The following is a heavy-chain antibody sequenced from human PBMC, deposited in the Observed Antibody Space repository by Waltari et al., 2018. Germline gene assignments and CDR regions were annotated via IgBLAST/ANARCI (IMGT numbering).Heavy chain of an antibody. D-gene: IGHD6-6*01. V-gene: IGHV3-23*04. J-gene: IGHJ5*01. CDR3: AKESEYSSSSEFDS. Sequence: EVQLVESGGGLVQPGGSLRLSCAASGFTFSSYAMSCVRQAPGKGLESVSAISGSGGGKYYSDSVKGRFTISRDNSKNTLYLQMNSLRAEDTAVYYCAKESEYSSSSEFDSWGQGTLVTVSS. CDR2: ISGSGGGK. CDR1: GFTFSSYA.